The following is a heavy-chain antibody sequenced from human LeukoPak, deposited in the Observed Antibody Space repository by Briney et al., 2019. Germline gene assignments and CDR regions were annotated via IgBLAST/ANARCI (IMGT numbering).Heavy chain of an antibody. CDR2: IYHIGST. V-gene: IGHV4-30-2*01. D-gene: IGHD3-9*01. J-gene: IGHJ4*02. CDR1: GGSISSDDYF. CDR3: ARAPYDILTGYFLFDS. Sequence: SETLSLTCAVSGGSISSDDYFWSWIRQPPGKGLEWIGYIYHIGSTSYNPSLKSRVTISLDKSRNQFSLNLSSVTAADTAVYYCARAPYDILTGYFLFDSWGQGTLVTVSS.